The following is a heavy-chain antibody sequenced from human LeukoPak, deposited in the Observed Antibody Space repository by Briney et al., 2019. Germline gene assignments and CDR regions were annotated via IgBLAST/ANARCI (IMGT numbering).Heavy chain of an antibody. CDR3: ARRGGGSLYWNY. V-gene: IGHV1-69*02. J-gene: IGHJ4*02. D-gene: IGHD2-15*01. Sequence: ASVKVSCKASGGTFSSYTISWVRQAPGQGLEWMGRIIPILGIANYAQKFQGRVTITADKSTSTAYMELSSLRSEDTAVYYCARRGGGSLYWNYWGQGTLVTVSS. CDR2: IIPILGIA. CDR1: GGTFSSYT.